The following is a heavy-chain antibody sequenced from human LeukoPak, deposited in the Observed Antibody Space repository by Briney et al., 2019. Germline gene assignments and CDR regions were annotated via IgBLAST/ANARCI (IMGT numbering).Heavy chain of an antibody. J-gene: IGHJ3*02. Sequence: SETLSLTCTVSGGSISTYLWSWIRQPPRKGLEWIGHIYYSGSTDYNPSLRSRVTISVDTSKNQFSLRLSSVAAADTAVYYCARGLYSTSSRNAFDIWGQGTMVTVSS. CDR1: GGSISTYL. D-gene: IGHD6-6*01. CDR2: IYYSGST. V-gene: IGHV4-59*01. CDR3: ARGLYSTSSRNAFDI.